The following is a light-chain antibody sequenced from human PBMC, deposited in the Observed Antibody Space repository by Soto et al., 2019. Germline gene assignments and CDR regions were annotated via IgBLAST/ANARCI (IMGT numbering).Light chain of an antibody. CDR3: QPYGTFSSWT. CDR1: QSVSSSY. V-gene: IGKV3-20*01. CDR2: GAS. J-gene: IGKJ1*01. Sequence: ETVLTQSPGTLSFSPGERATLSCRASQSVSSSYLAWYQQKPGQAPRLLIYGASSRATGIPDRFSGSGSGTDFTLTISRLEPEDFAVYYCQPYGTFSSWTFGHGTRVDIK.